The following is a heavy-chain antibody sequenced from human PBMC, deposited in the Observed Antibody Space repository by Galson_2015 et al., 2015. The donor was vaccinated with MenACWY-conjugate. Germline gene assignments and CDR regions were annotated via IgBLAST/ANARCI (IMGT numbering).Heavy chain of an antibody. D-gene: IGHD3-10*01. CDR2: IYPGDSET. V-gene: IGHV5-51*01. CDR1: GYTFTSFW. CDR3: ARFGDAINWYFEL. J-gene: IGHJ2*01. Sequence: QSGAEVKKPGESLEISCKGSGYTFTSFWIGWVRQMPGKGLEWMGIIYPGDSETKYSPSFEGQVTTSADASISTAYLLWNSLKASDTAIYYCARFGDAINWYFELWGRGTLVTVSS.